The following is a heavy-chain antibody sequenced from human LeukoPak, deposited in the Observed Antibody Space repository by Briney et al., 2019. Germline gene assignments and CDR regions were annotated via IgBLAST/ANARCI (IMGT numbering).Heavy chain of an antibody. V-gene: IGHV1-8*03. CDR1: GYTFTSYD. CDR2: MNPNSGNT. J-gene: IGHJ3*02. Sequence: ASVKVSCKASGYTFTSYDINWVRQATGQGLEWMGWMNPNSGNTGYAQKFQGRVTITRNTSISTAYMELSSLRSEDTAVYYCARGVTTLDAFDIWGQGTMVTVSS. CDR3: ARGVTTLDAFDI. D-gene: IGHD1-1*01.